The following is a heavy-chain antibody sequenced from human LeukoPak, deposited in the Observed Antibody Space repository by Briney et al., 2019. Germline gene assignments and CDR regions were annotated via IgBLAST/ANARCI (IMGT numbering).Heavy chain of an antibody. CDR1: SGSISSSSYY. D-gene: IGHD3-22*01. CDR2: IYYSGST. Sequence: SSETLSLTCTVSSGSISSSSYYWAWIRQPPGKGLEWIGSIYYSGSTYYNPSLKSRVTISVDTSKNQFSLKLSSVTAADTAVYCCARARLGSGYYIYYFDYWGQGTLVTVSS. J-gene: IGHJ4*02. CDR3: ARARLGSGYYIYYFDY. V-gene: IGHV4-39*01.